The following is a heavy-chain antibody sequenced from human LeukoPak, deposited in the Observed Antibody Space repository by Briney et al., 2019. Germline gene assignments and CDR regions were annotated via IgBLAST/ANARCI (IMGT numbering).Heavy chain of an antibody. CDR3: ARDQSITMILPAGNAFDI. V-gene: IGHV7-4-1*02. J-gene: IGHJ3*02. Sequence: GASVKVSCKASGYTFTSYAMNWVRQAPGQGLEWMGWINTNTGNPTYAQGFTGRFVFSLDTSVSTAYLQISSLKAEDTAVYYCARDQSITMILPAGNAFDIWGQGTMVTVSS. CDR2: INTNTGNP. CDR1: GYTFTSYA. D-gene: IGHD3-22*01.